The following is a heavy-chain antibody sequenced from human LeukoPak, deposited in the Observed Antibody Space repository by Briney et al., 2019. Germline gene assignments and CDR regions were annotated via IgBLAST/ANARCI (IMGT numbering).Heavy chain of an antibody. D-gene: IGHD3-16*02. CDR2: ISYDGSNK. J-gene: IGHJ4*02. CDR1: GFTFSSYG. Sequence: GGSLRLSCAASGFTFSSYGMHWVRQAPGKGLEWVAVISYDGSNKYYADSVKGRFTISRDNSKNTLYLQMNSLRAEDTAVYYCAKPTGTGGVLWELSFNDYWGQGTLVTVSS. V-gene: IGHV3-30*18. CDR3: AKPTGTGGVLWELSFNDY.